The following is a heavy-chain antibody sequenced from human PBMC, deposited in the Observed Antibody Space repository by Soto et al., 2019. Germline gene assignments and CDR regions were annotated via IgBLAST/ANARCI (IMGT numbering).Heavy chain of an antibody. CDR2: MYYTGRT. D-gene: IGHD1-26*01. CDR3: ARHNGPYSGKVTH. CDR1: GGSIATTTYY. J-gene: IGHJ4*02. V-gene: IGHV4-39*01. Sequence: QLQLQESGPGLVKSSETLSLTCTVSGGSIATTTYYWGWIRQPPGKGLEWIGSMYYTGRTYYSPSVKSRVTISVDTSKNQLSLKLSSVTDADTAVYYCARHNGPYSGKVTHWGQGSLVTVSS.